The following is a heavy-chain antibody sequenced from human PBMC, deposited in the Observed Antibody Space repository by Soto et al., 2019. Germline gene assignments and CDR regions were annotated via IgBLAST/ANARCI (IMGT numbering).Heavy chain of an antibody. J-gene: IGHJ4*02. CDR1: GGSISSSNW. V-gene: IGHV4-4*02. CDR2: IYHSGST. Sequence: QVQLQESGPGLVKPSGTLSLTCAVSGGSISSSNWWSWVRQPPGKGLEWIGEIYHSGSTNYNPSLKSRVTISVDKSKNRFSLKLSSVTAADTAVYYCARDLLGGRGYSLSGYAYWGQGTLVTVSS. D-gene: IGHD5-18*01. CDR3: ARDLLGGRGYSLSGYAY.